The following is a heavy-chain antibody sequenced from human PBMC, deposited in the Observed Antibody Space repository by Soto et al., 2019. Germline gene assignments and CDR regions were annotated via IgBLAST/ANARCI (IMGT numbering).Heavy chain of an antibody. CDR3: ARATPAGSADL. CDR2: ISYSGSS. CDR1: GGSNIRDGYY. V-gene: IGHV4-31*03. Sequence: SETLSLTCTVSGGSNIRDGYYWSWIRQHPGKGLEWIAYISYSGSSYSNPSLKSRVTISADTSKNQFSLRLTSVTAADTAVYFCARATPAGSADLWGQGTLVTVSS. D-gene: IGHD2-2*01. J-gene: IGHJ4*02.